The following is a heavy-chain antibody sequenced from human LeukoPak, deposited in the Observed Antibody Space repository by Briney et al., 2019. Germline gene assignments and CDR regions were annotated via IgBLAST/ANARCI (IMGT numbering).Heavy chain of an antibody. CDR3: ASFFCISAVCYYLDY. D-gene: IGHD2-8*01. V-gene: IGHV7-4-1*02. CDR1: GYTFTDYY. Sequence: ASVKVSCKASGYTFTDYYMHWVRQAPGQGLEWMGWISTNTGHPTYAQGFTGRFVFSLDTSVSTAYLQISSLEAEDTAVYYCASFFCISAVCYYLDYWGQGTLVTVSS. CDR2: ISTNTGHP. J-gene: IGHJ4*02.